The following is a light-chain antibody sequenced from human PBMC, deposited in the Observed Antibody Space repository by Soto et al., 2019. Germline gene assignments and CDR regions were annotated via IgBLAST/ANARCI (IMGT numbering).Light chain of an antibody. J-gene: IGKJ3*01. CDR1: QTISTY. CDR2: GAS. Sequence: DLPLTQSPSSLCASVGDRVTITCRASQTISTYLNWYQMKPGKAPKLLIYGASSLQNGVPPRFSGSGSGTDFALTIRHLEPEYVASYFFQQSYSSPTFGPGTKVDV. V-gene: IGKV1-39*01. CDR3: QQSYSSPT.